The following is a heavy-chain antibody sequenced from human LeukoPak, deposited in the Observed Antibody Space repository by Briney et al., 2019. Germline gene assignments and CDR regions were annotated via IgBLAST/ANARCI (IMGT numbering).Heavy chain of an antibody. CDR1: VYTFTNYY. Sequence: ASVTVSCKASVYTFTNYYIHWVRQAPGQGREWMGIINPSDGSTSYAQKFQGRVTVTRDTSTSTVYMELSSLRSEDTAVYYCARAGYSSSSITLGYWGQGTLVTVSS. J-gene: IGHJ4*02. V-gene: IGHV1-46*01. CDR2: INPSDGST. D-gene: IGHD6-6*01. CDR3: ARAGYSSSSITLGY.